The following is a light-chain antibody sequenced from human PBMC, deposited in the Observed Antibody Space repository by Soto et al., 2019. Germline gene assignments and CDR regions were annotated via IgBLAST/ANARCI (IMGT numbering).Light chain of an antibody. CDR1: QSVLYSSNNKNY. J-gene: IGKJ2*01. CDR3: QQYESTPPT. CDR2: WAS. V-gene: IGKV4-1*01. Sequence: DIVMTQSPDSLAVSLGERATINCKSSQSVLYSSNNKNYLAWYQQRPGQPPKLLIYWASTRKSGVPDRFSGSGSGSDFTLTITRLQAEDVAVYYCQQYESTPPTFGQGTKLEIK.